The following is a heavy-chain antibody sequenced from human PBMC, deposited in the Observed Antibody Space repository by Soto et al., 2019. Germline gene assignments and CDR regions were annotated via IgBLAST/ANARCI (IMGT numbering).Heavy chain of an antibody. CDR1: GGTFSSYA. CDR3: ARESRYCSGGSCYFLPGIDY. D-gene: IGHD2-15*01. CDR2: IIPIFGTA. J-gene: IGHJ4*02. Sequence: QVQLVQSGAEVKKPGSSVKVSCKASGGTFSSYAISWVRQAPGQGLEWMGGIIPIFGTANYAQKFQGRVKIIADESTSTAYMELSSLRSEDTAVYYCARESRYCSGGSCYFLPGIDYWGQGTLVTVSS. V-gene: IGHV1-69*12.